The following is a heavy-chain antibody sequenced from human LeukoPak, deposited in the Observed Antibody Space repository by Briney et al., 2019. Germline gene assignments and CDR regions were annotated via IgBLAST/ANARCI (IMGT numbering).Heavy chain of an antibody. CDR1: GGSFSGYY. J-gene: IGHJ6*02. D-gene: IGHD2-15*01. CDR3: ARGRGGGGSCYGMDV. Sequence: PSETLSLTCAVYGGSFSGYYWSWIRQPPGKGLEWIGEINHSGSTNYNPSLKSRVTISVDTSKNQFSLKLSSVTAADTAVYYCARGRGGGGSCYGMDVWGQGTTVTVSS. CDR2: INHSGST. V-gene: IGHV4-34*01.